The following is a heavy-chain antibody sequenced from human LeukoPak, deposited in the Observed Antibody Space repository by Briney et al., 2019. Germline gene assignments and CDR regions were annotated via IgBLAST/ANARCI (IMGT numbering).Heavy chain of an antibody. J-gene: IGHJ6*03. Sequence: AGGSLRLSCAASGFTFSSYSMNWVRQAPGKGLEWVSGISWNSGSIGYADSVKGRFTISRDNAKNSLYLQMNSLRAEDTAVYYCARGYYYYMDVWGKGTTVTVSS. CDR3: ARGYYYYMDV. V-gene: IGHV3-9*01. CDR2: ISWNSGSI. CDR1: GFTFSSYS.